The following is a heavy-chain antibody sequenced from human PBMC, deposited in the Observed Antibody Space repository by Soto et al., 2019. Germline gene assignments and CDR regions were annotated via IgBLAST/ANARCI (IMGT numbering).Heavy chain of an antibody. CDR3: ARAVARFPFDY. V-gene: IGHV4-31*11. CDR1: GDSITSSKHY. J-gene: IGHJ4*02. Sequence: SETLSLTCAVSGDSITSSKHYWSWIRQHPGKGLEWIGYIYYSGSTYYNPSLKSRVTISVDTSKNQFSLKLSSVTAADTAVYYCARAVARFPFDYWGQGTLVTVSS. D-gene: IGHD3-10*01. CDR2: IYYSGST.